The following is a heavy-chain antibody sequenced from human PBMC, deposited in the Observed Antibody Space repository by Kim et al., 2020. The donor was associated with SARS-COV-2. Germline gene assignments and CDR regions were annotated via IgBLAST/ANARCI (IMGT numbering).Heavy chain of an antibody. Sequence: SETLSLTCTVSGGSISSSSYYWGWIRQPPGKGLEWIGSIYYSGSTYYNPSLKSRVTISVDTSKNQFSLKLSSVTAADTAVYYCARRGRYSGYFDYWGQGTLVTVSS. D-gene: IGHD5-12*01. V-gene: IGHV4-39*01. CDR1: GGSISSSSYY. CDR3: ARRGRYSGYFDY. CDR2: IYYSGST. J-gene: IGHJ4*02.